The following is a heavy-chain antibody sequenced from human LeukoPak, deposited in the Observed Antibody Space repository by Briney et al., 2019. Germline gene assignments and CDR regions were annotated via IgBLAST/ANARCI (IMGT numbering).Heavy chain of an antibody. J-gene: IGHJ4*02. CDR3: ARAMVRGVPLDY. CDR1: GFTFSDYY. Sequence: GGSLRLSCAASGFTFSDYYMSWIRQAPGKGLEWVSYISSSGSTIYYADSVKGRFTISRDNAKNSLYLQMNSLRAEDTAVYCCARAMVRGVPLDYWGQGTLVTVSS. D-gene: IGHD3-10*01. CDR2: ISSSGSTI. V-gene: IGHV3-11*01.